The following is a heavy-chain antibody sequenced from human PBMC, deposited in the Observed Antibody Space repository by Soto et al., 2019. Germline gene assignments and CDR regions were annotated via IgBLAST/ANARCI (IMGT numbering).Heavy chain of an antibody. D-gene: IGHD3-22*01. CDR2: INPKSGGT. V-gene: IGHV1-2*02. Sequence: SVKVSCKASGYMFTGYYIHWVRQAPGQGLEWMGWINPKSGGTKYAEKFQGRVSMTGDTSITTAYMELSSLRSDDTAVYYCATDRVAFDMWGQGTKVTVSS. CDR3: ATDRVAFDM. J-gene: IGHJ3*02. CDR1: GYMFTGYY.